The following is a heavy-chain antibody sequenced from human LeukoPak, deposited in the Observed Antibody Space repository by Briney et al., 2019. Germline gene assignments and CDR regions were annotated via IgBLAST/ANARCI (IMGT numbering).Heavy chain of an antibody. V-gene: IGHV3-30-3*01. CDR1: GFTFSSYA. J-gene: IGHJ4*02. CDR2: ISYDGSNK. Sequence: GGSLRLSCAASGFTFSSYAMHWVRQAPGKGLEWVACISYDGSNKYYADSVKGRFTISRDNSKNTLYLQMNSLRAEDTAVYYCARSGVVLLNLYYFDYWGQGTLVTVSS. D-gene: IGHD3-3*01. CDR3: ARSGVVLLNLYYFDY.